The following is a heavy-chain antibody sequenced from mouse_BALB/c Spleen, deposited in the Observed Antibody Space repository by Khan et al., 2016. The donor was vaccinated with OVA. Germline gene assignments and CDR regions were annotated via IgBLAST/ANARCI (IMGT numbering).Heavy chain of an antibody. J-gene: IGHJ2*01. D-gene: IGHD1-1*01. CDR3: ATSYFYGDYFDY. CDR2: ISADSNTI. V-gene: IGHV5-17*02. CDR1: GFTFSSYG. Sequence: EVELVESGGGLVQPGGSRKLSCEASGFTFSSYGMHWVRQAPEKGLEWIAYISADSNTIYYADTVKGRFTISRDNPKNTLFLQMTSLMSEDTARYYCATSYFYGDYFDYWGPGTPLTVSA.